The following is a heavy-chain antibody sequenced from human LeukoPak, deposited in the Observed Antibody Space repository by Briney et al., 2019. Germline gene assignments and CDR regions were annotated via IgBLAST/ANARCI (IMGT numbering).Heavy chain of an antibody. V-gene: IGHV3-7*01. CDR3: ARQVTYGSGGYQPFGY. CDR1: GFTFSSYW. J-gene: IGHJ4*02. CDR2: IKQDGSEK. Sequence: GGSLRLSCAASGFTFSSYWMSWVRQAPGKGLEWVANIKQDGSEKYYVDSVKGRFTISRDNAKNSLYLQMNSLRAEDTAVYYCARQVTYGSGGYQPFGYWGQGTLVTVSS. D-gene: IGHD3-10*01.